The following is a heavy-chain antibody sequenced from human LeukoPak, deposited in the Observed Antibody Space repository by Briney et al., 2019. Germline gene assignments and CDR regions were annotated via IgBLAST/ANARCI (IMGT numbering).Heavy chain of an antibody. CDR2: INPNSGGT. D-gene: IGHD6-6*01. CDR3: ARGLYSSSSSWFDP. Sequence: ASVKVSCKASGYTFTGYYMHWVRQAPGQGLEWMGWINPNSGGTNYAQKFQGRVTMTRDTSINTAYMELSRLRSDDTAVYYCARGLYSSSSSWFDPWGQGTLVTVSS. CDR1: GYTFTGYY. V-gene: IGHV1-2*02. J-gene: IGHJ5*02.